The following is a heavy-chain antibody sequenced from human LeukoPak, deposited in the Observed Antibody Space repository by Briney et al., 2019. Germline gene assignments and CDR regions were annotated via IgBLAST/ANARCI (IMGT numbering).Heavy chain of an antibody. CDR3: ASPVESFDY. V-gene: IGHV3-23*01. Sequence: GGSLRLSCAASGFTFISYAMSWVRQAPGKGLEWVSAISGSGGSTYYADSAKGRFTISRDNSKNTLYLQMNSLRAEDTAVYYCASPVESFDYWGQGTLVTVSS. J-gene: IGHJ4*02. CDR1: GFTFISYA. CDR2: ISGSGGST.